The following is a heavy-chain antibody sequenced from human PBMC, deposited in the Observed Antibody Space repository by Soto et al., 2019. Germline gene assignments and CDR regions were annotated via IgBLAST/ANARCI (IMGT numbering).Heavy chain of an antibody. CDR3: ARDPGTYGDYSYYFDY. CDR2: IWYDGSNK. CDR1: GFTFRSYG. D-gene: IGHD4-17*01. J-gene: IGHJ4*02. V-gene: IGHV3-33*01. Sequence: GGSMRLACAASGFTFRSYGMHWFRQAPGKGLEWVAVIWYDGSNKYYADSVKGRFTISRDNSKNTLYLQMNSLRAEDTAVYYCARDPGTYGDYSYYFDYWGQGTLVTVSS.